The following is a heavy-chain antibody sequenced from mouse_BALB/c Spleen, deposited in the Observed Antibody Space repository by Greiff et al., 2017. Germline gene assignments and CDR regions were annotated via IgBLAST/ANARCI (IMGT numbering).Heavy chain of an antibody. CDR2: ISSGGGST. J-gene: IGHJ2*01. CDR3: ARHRSPHYYGYYFDY. CDR1: GFAFSSYD. V-gene: IGHV5-12-1*01. Sequence: EVQVVESGGGLVKPGGSLKLSCAASGFAFSSYDMSWVRQTPEKRLEWVAYISSGGGSTYYPDTVKGRFTISSDNAKNTLYLQMSSLKSEDTAMYYCARHRSPHYYGYYFDYWGQGTTLTVSS. D-gene: IGHD1-2*01.